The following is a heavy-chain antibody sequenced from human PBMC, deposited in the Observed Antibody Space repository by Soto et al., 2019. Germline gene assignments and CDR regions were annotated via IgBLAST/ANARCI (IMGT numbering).Heavy chain of an antibody. Sequence: QVQLQQWGAGLLKPSETLSLSCAVYGGSFSVYSWSWIRQVPGKGLEWIGNIDQSGTANYNPSLRSRLTLSVDASKMHFYLNVTSVTAADTAVYYCARRGRYKTMTMVPAFDSWGQGTPVTVSS. D-gene: IGHD3-10*01. CDR1: GGSFSVYS. V-gene: IGHV4-34*02. CDR3: ARRGRYKTMTMVPAFDS. CDR2: IDQSGTA. J-gene: IGHJ5*01.